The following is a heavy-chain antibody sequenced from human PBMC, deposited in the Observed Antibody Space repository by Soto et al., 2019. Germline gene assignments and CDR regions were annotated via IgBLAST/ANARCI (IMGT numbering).Heavy chain of an antibody. CDR3: ARIKWDSSSPNAYYYYYYGMDV. CDR1: GFTFSSYW. CDR2: IKQDGSEK. Sequence: EVQLVESGGGLVQPGGSLRLSCAASGFTFSSYWMSWVRQAPGKGLEWVANIKQDGSEKYYVDSVKGRFTISRDNAKNSLYLQMNSLRAEDTAVYYCARIKWDSSSPNAYYYYYYGMDVWGQGTTVTVSS. D-gene: IGHD6-6*01. J-gene: IGHJ6*02. V-gene: IGHV3-7*03.